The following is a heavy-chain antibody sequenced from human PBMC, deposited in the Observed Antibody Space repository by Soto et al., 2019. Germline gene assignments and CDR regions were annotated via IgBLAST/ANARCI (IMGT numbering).Heavy chain of an antibody. V-gene: IGHV4-59*01. CDR1: GASISSYY. CDR3: ARVPFVGYFDWLDP. J-gene: IGHJ5*02. D-gene: IGHD3-9*01. CDR2: MHHTQGT. Sequence: SETLSLTCSVSGASISSYYWTWIRQPPGGGLEWIGYMHHTQGTNDNPSLRGRVHMSIDASMNQFSLRLTSVTAADTAVYYCARVPFVGYFDWLDPWGHGTLVTVSS.